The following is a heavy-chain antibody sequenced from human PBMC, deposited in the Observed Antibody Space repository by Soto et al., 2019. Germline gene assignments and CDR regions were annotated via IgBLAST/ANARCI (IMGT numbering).Heavy chain of an antibody. CDR3: ARGGGDDTNGYSLPEFDY. V-gene: IGHV3-53*01. J-gene: IGHJ4*02. CDR1: GFTVSSNY. Sequence: QPGGSLRLSCAASGFTVSSNYMSWVRQAPGKGLEWVSVLYSGSSTYYADSVKGRFTISRDSFKNTLYLQMNRLRAEDTAVYYCARGGGDDTNGYSLPEFDYWGQGTLVTVSS. CDR2: LYSGSST. D-gene: IGHD3-22*01.